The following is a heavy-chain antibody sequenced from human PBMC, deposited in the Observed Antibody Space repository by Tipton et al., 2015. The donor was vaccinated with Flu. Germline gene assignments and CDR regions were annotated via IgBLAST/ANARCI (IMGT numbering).Heavy chain of an antibody. V-gene: IGHV3-53*01. CDR3: ARDEGGTYPD. Sequence: GSPRLSCAVSGFTVSTSYMSWVRQPPGKGLEWVSIVYDDGRTYYADSVEGRFAISRDNSKNILYLQMNSLRADETAVYFCARDEGGTYPDWGQGTLVTVSS. CDR1: GFTVSTSY. D-gene: IGHD1-14*01. J-gene: IGHJ4*02. CDR2: VYDDGRT.